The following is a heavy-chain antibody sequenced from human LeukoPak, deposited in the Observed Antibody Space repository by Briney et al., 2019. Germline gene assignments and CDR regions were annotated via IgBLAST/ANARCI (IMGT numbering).Heavy chain of an antibody. CDR1: GYTFTGYY. Sequence: GASVKVSCKASGYTFTGYYMHWVRQAPGQGLEWMGWINPNSGGTNYAQKFQGWVTMTRDTSISTAYMELSRLRSDDTAVYYCARDKAVAGTREFDYWGQGTLVTVSS. CDR2: INPNSGGT. V-gene: IGHV1-2*04. J-gene: IGHJ4*02. CDR3: ARDKAVAGTREFDY. D-gene: IGHD6-19*01.